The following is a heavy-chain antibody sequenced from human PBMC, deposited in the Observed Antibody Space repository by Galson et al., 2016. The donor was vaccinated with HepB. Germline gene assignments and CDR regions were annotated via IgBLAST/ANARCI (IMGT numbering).Heavy chain of an antibody. CDR2: IYWNDDK. V-gene: IGHV2-5*01. CDR3: AHSRRYCANGVCYLASFDY. CDR1: GFSLSTSDVG. D-gene: IGHD2-8*01. Sequence: PALVKPPQTLTLTCTFSGFSLSTSDVGVGWIRQPPGKALEWLAFIYWNDDKRYNPSLRSRLTITKDTSKNLVVLMMTNLDPVDTATYYCAHSRRYCANGVCYLASFDYWGQGTLVTVSS. J-gene: IGHJ4*02.